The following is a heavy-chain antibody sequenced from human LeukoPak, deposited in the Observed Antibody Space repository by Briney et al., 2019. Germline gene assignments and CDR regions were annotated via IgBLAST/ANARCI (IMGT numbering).Heavy chain of an antibody. V-gene: IGHV1-69*02. CDR2: IIPILGIA. J-gene: IGHJ6*04. CDR3: ARCGPVPAACLFDGDV. D-gene: IGHD2-2*01. CDR1: GYTFTSYT. Sequence: GASVKVSCKASGYTFTSYTISWVRQAPGQGLEWMGRIIPILGIANYAQKFQGRVTITADKSTSTAYMELSSLRPEDTAVYYCARCGPVPAACLFDGDVWGKGTTVTVSS.